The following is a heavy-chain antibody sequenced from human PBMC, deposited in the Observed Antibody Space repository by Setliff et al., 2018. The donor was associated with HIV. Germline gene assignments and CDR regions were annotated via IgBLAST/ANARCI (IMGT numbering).Heavy chain of an antibody. V-gene: IGHV4-39*07. CDR2: MDSSGNT. Sequence: SETLSLTCTVSGGSITYSSYYWGWIRQPPGKGLEWIGSMDSSGNTYYSPSLRSRVTLSLDTSKNHISLHLSSVTAADTAVYYCVRQGHWYIPWYFDYWGQGALGTAPQ. D-gene: IGHD1-20*01. CDR3: VRQGHWYIPWYFDY. J-gene: IGHJ4*02. CDR1: GGSITYSSYY.